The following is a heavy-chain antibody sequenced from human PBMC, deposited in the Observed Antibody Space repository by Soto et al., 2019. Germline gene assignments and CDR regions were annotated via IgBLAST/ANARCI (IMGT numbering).Heavy chain of an antibody. CDR3: VSPIQPWPRPGLYYYYGMDV. V-gene: IGHV5-10-1*01. CDR1: GYSFTSYW. D-gene: IGHD5-18*01. J-gene: IGHJ6*02. CDR2: IDPSDSYT. Sequence: PGESLKISCKGSGYSFTSYWISWVRQMPGKGLEWMGRIDPSDSYTNYSPSFQGHVTISADKSISTAYLQWSSLKASDTAMYYCVSPIQPWPRPGLYYYYGMDVWGQGTTVTVSS.